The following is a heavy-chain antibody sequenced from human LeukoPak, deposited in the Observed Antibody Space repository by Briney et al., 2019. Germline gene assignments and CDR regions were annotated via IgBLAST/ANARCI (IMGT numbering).Heavy chain of an antibody. Sequence: ASVKVSCKASGGTFSSYAISWVRQAPGQGLEWMGGIIPIFGTANYAQKFQGRVTITTDESTSTAYMELSSLRSEDTAVYYCARGVVVVPADYYYYYYYMDVWGKGTTVTVSS. CDR3: ARGVVVVPADYYYYYYYMDV. J-gene: IGHJ6*03. D-gene: IGHD2-2*01. V-gene: IGHV1-69*05. CDR2: IIPIFGTA. CDR1: GGTFSSYA.